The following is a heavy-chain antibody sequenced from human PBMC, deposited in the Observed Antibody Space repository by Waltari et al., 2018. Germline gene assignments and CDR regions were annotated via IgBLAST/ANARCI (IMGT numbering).Heavy chain of an antibody. D-gene: IGHD3-3*01. V-gene: IGHV1-3*01. CDR3: AREADDRADFKGYYFDF. CDR1: GYIFNNYA. CDR2: INGGRGAT. J-gene: IGHJ4*02. Sequence: QVQLVHSGSEVKKPGASVKVSCRASGYIFNNYAMHWLRQAPVQGLEGMGGINGGRGATKSPQTCRGRVRFTRAWSARVVYMELSGLRSADTAVYHCAREADDRADFKGYYFDFWGQGSQVTVSS.